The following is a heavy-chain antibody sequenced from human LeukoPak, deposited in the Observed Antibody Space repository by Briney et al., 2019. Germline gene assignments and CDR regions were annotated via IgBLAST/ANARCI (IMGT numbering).Heavy chain of an antibody. CDR2: IRNDGGSN. CDR1: RFTFSTSG. Sequence: PGGSLRLSCAAARFTFSTSGRHWVRQAPGKLLEWVAFIRNDGGSNYYADSVKGRFTISRDISKNTPYLQMNSLRAEDAAVYYCAKVLVSSDWHEYYFASWGQGTLVTVSS. D-gene: IGHD6-25*01. CDR3: AKVLVSSDWHEYYFAS. V-gene: IGHV3-30*02. J-gene: IGHJ4*02.